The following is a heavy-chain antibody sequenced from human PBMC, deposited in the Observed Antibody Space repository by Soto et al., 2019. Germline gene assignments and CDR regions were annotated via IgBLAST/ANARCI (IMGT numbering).Heavy chain of an antibody. V-gene: IGHV1-2*06. CDR2: IDPRSGDT. CDR1: GYTFTDNQ. Sequence: ASVKVSCKASGYTFTDNQIHWLRRAPGQRLEWMGRIDPRSGDTSFAQTSQGRITMTRDTSISTAYMELSGLRSDDTAVYYCARRYCNSDTCYVDYWGQGTLVTVSS. D-gene: IGHD2-15*01. J-gene: IGHJ4*02. CDR3: ARRYCNSDTCYVDY.